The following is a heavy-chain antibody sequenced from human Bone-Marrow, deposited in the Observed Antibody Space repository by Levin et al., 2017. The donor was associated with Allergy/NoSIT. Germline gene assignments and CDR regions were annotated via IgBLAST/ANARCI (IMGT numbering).Heavy chain of an antibody. CDR3: ARAGMIIFGGSQFDY. CDR1: GYSVSSGYN. V-gene: IGHV4-38-2*01. Sequence: SETLSLTCGVSGYSVSSGYNWGWIRQSPGKGLEWIASIYQSGRTYYNPSLKSRVTISLDTSKNQFSLKLSCVTAADTAVYYCARAGMIIFGGSQFDYWGQGTLVTVSS. CDR2: IYQSGRT. J-gene: IGHJ4*02. D-gene: IGHD3-16*01.